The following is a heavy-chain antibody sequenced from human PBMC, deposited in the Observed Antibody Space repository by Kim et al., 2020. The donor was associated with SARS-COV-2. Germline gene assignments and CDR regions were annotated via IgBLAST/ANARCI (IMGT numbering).Heavy chain of an antibody. CDR1: GFTFDTYA. J-gene: IGHJ6*02. V-gene: IGHV3-23*01. Sequence: GGSLRLSRVASGFTFDTYAMSWVRQAPGKGLEWVAVISGGGVNKFHADSVRGRFTISRDNSNNTLYLQMNSLRVEDTALYYCAKVVVMDGYNYYYYYGMDVWGQGTTVTVSS. CDR3: AKVVVMDGYNYYYYYGMDV. CDR2: ISGGGVNK. D-gene: IGHD3-22*01.